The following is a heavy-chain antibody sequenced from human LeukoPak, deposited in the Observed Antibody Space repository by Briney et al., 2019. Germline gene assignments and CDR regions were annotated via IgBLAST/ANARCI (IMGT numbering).Heavy chain of an antibody. D-gene: IGHD3-22*01. Sequence: SETLSLTCAVSGYFISSGYYWGWIRQPPGKGLEWIGEINHSGSTNYNPSLKSRVTISVDTSKNQFSLKLSSVTAADTAVYYCARVWRYYDSSGYSYYFDYWGQGTLVTVSS. CDR1: GYFISSGYY. CDR2: INHSGST. V-gene: IGHV4-38-2*01. J-gene: IGHJ4*02. CDR3: ARVWRYYDSSGYSYYFDY.